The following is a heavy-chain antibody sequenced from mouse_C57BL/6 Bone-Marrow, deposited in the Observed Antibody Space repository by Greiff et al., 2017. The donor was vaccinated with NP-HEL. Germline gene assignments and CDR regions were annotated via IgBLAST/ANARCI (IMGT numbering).Heavy chain of an antibody. V-gene: IGHV1-63*01. J-gene: IGHJ1*03. CDR3: ARSRWLLRPYWYFDV. CDR1: GYTFTNYW. D-gene: IGHD2-3*01. CDR2: IYPGCGYT. Sequence: VKLQESGAELVRPGTSVKMSCKASGYTFTNYWIGWVKQRPGHGLEWIGDIYPGCGYTNYNEKFKGKATLTADKSSSTAYMQFSSLTSEDSAIYYCARSRWLLRPYWYFDVWGTGTTVTVSS.